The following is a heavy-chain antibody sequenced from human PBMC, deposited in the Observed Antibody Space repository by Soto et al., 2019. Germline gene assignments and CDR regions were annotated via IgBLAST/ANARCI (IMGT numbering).Heavy chain of an antibody. Sequence: GGSLRLSCAASGFTFNNYAMGWVRQAPGKGLEWVSAIIDSGDDTYYIDSVKGRFTISRDNSKSTLYLQMNSLRAEDTAIYYCAKLGSSSWSPHYYFDYWGQGTLVTVS. CDR1: GFTFNNYA. J-gene: IGHJ4*02. CDR3: AKLGSSSWSPHYYFDY. V-gene: IGHV3-23*01. D-gene: IGHD2-2*01. CDR2: IIDSGDDT.